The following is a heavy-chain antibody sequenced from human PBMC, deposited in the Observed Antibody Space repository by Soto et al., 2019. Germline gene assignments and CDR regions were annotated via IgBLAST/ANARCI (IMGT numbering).Heavy chain of an antibody. Sequence: ASVKVSCKASGGTFSSYAISWVRQAPGQGLEWVGWINGYTGNTNYAQKFQGRVTMTTDTSTNTAYLDLWTLISDDTAVYYCARSWVTGKGGIDVWGQGTTVTVSS. J-gene: IGHJ6*02. V-gene: IGHV1-18*01. CDR2: INGYTGNT. CDR3: ARSWVTGKGGIDV. CDR1: GGTFSSYA. D-gene: IGHD3-16*01.